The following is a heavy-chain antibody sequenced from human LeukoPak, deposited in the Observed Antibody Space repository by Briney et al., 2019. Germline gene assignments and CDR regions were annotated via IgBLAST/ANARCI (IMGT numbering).Heavy chain of an antibody. CDR1: GGSFSGYY. V-gene: IGHV4-34*01. CDR3: ATRSRNSSSWINWFDL. Sequence: PSETLSLTCAVYGGSFSGYYWSWIRQPPGKGLEWIGEINHSGSTNYNPSLKSRVTISVDTSKNQFSLKLSSVTAADTAVYYCATRSRNSSSWINWFDLWGQGTLVTVSX. J-gene: IGHJ5*02. CDR2: INHSGST. D-gene: IGHD6-13*01.